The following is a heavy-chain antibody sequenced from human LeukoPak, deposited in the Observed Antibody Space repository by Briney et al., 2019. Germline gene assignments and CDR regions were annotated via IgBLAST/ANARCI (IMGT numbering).Heavy chain of an antibody. D-gene: IGHD6-19*01. J-gene: IGHJ4*02. CDR1: GFTFSSYS. V-gene: IGHV3-48*02. CDR3: ARMGIAVAGTSYYFDY. Sequence: PGGSLRLSCAASGFTFSSYSMNWVRQAPGKGLEWVSYISSSSSTIYYADSVKGRFTISRDNAKNSLYLPMNSLRDEDTAVYYCARMGIAVAGTSYYFDYWGQGTLVTVSS. CDR2: ISSSSSTI.